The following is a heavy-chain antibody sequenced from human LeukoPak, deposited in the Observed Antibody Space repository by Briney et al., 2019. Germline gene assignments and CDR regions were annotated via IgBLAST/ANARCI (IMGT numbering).Heavy chain of an antibody. J-gene: IGHJ3*02. D-gene: IGHD1-26*01. CDR3: ARAWDSIVGATGPHDAFDI. V-gene: IGHV3-30-3*01. Sequence: PGRSLRLSCAASGFTFSSYAMHWVRQAPGKGLEWVAVISYDGSNKYYADSVKGRFTISRDNSKNTLYLQMNSLRAEDTAVYYCARAWDSIVGATGPHDAFDIGGQGTMDTVSS. CDR2: ISYDGSNK. CDR1: GFTFSSYA.